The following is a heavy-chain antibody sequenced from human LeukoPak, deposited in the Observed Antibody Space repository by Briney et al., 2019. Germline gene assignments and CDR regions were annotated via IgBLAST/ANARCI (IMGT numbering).Heavy chain of an antibody. CDR2: INPQRGST. CDR1: GYTFTDHY. D-gene: IGHD3-10*01. Sequence: ASVTLSCKTSGYTFTDHYIHWIRQTPRGGLEWLGWINPQRGSTDSSQKFQGRLTMTRDTSINTAYMELFSLTSDDTAIYYCARSTLIMIRGVVDYWGRGSLVALSS. J-gene: IGHJ4*02. V-gene: IGHV1-2*02. CDR3: ARSTLIMIRGVVDY.